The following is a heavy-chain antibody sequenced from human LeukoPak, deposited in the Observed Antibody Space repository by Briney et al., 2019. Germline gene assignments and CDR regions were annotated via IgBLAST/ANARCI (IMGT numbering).Heavy chain of an antibody. J-gene: IGHJ5*02. Sequence: GGSLRLSCAASGFTFSSYGMHWVRQAPGKGLEWVAFIRYDGSNKYYADSVKGRFTISRDNSKNTLYLQMNSLRAEDTAVYYCARDKGSPSIAAAGTNWLDPWGQGTLVTVSS. V-gene: IGHV3-30*02. CDR1: GFTFSSYG. D-gene: IGHD6-13*01. CDR2: IRYDGSNK. CDR3: ARDKGSPSIAAAGTNWLDP.